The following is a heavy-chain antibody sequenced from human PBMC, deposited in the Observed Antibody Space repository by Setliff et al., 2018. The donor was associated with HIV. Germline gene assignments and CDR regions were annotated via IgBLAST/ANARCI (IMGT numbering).Heavy chain of an antibody. CDR1: GFTFSSYE. CDR3: ARNEYGDYGFSAIKD. Sequence: HPGGSLRLSCAASGFTFSSYEMNWVRQAPGKGLEWVSYISSSGGTIYYADSVKGRFTISRDNVKNSLYLQMNSLRAEDTAVYYCARNEYGDYGFSAIKDWGQGTLVTVSS. V-gene: IGHV3-48*03. CDR2: ISSSGGTI. D-gene: IGHD4-17*01. J-gene: IGHJ4*02.